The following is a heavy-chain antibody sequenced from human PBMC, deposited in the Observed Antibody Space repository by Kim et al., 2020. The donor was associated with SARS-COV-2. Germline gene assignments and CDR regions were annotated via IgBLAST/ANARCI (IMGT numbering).Heavy chain of an antibody. CDR3: TRFPTYSNSGGDAFD. CDR2: IRSKANSYAK. J-gene: IGHJ3*02. CDR1: GFTFSDSA. Sequence: GGSLRLSCAASGFTFSDSAMYWVRQASGKGLEWVGRIRSKANSYAKAYDVSVKGRFIIARDDSKNTAYLHMNSLKTEDTAIYYCTRFPTYSNSGGDAFD. V-gene: IGHV3-73*01. D-gene: IGHD2-2*01.